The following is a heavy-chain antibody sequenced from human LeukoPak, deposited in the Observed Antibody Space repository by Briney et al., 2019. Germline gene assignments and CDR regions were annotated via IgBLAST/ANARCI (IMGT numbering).Heavy chain of an antibody. CDR1: GFTFSSYW. D-gene: IGHD5-18*01. CDR2: INSDGSST. Sequence: PGGSLRLSCAASGFTFSSYWMHWVRQAPGKGLVWVSRINSDGSSTSYADSVKGRFTISRDNAKNTLYRQMNSLRAEDRAVYYGATIQLCFGEGGNPYWRQRTLLT. CDR3: ATIQLCFGEGGNPY. J-gene: IGHJ4*02. V-gene: IGHV3-74*01.